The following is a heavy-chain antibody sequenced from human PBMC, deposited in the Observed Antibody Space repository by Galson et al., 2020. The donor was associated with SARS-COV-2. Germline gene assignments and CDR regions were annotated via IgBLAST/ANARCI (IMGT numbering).Heavy chain of an antibody. J-gene: IGHJ6*02. V-gene: IGHV3-33*01. CDR2: IWYDGSNK. Sequence: GGSLRLSCAASGFTFSSYGMHWVRQAPGKGLEWVAVIWYDGSNKYYADSVKGRFTISRDNSKNTLYLQMNSLRAEDTAVYYCARDRYGVAARTMDVWGQGTTVTVSS. CDR1: GFTFSSYG. D-gene: IGHD6-13*01. CDR3: ARDRYGVAARTMDV.